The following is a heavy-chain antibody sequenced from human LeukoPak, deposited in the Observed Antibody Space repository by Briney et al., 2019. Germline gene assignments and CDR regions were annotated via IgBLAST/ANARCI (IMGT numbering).Heavy chain of an antibody. J-gene: IGHJ1*01. V-gene: IGHV3-21*01. Sequence: PGGSLRLSCAASGFTFSSYSMNWVRQAPGKGLEWVSSISSSSSYIYYADSVKGRFTISRDNAKNSLYLQMNSLRAEDTAVYYCARVYCSSTSCYRTPVGYFQHWGRGTLVTVSS. CDR2: ISSSSSYI. CDR3: ARVYCSSTSCYRTPVGYFQH. CDR1: GFTFSSYS. D-gene: IGHD2-2*01.